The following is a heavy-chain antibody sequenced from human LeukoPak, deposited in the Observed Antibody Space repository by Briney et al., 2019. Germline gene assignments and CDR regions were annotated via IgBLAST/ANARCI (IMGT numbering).Heavy chain of an antibody. CDR3: ARNDFGYWFDP. CDR2: MNPNSGNT. CDR1: GYTFTSYD. J-gene: IGHJ5*02. V-gene: IGHV1-8*01. D-gene: IGHD3-3*01. Sequence: GASVKVSCKASGYTFTSYDINWVRQATGQGLEWMGWMNPNSGNTGYAQKFQGRVTMTRNTSISTAYMELRSLRSDDTAVYYCARNDFGYWFDPWGQGTLVTVSS.